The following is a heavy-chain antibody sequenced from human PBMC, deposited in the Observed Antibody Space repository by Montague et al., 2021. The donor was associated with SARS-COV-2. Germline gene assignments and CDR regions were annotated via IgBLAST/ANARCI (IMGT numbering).Heavy chain of an antibody. Sequence: SETLSLTCTVSGVSVSNRYTHWSWIRQSPGKGLEWIGHIDYGGSPNYSPSLHSRVIISLDTFKDQLSLRLNSATAADTAVYYCATYWQGGSGRGSWGQGTLVPVPS. CDR2: IDYGGSP. J-gene: IGHJ5*02. D-gene: IGHD3-10*01. CDR1: GVSVSNRYTH. CDR3: ATYWQGGSGRGS. V-gene: IGHV4-61*01.